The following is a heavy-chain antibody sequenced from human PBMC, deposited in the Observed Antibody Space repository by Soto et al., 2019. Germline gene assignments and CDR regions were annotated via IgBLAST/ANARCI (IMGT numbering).Heavy chain of an antibody. D-gene: IGHD3-10*01. V-gene: IGHV3-23*01. J-gene: IGHJ4*02. Sequence: GVLRVSCAAPGFTFSSYAMSWVRQGPGKGLEWVSAISGSGGSIYYADSVKGRFTISRDDSKNTLYLQMNSLRAEDTSVYYCAMVFAYCGQRTLVTASS. CDR1: GFTFSSYA. CDR3: AMVFAY. CDR2: ISGSGGSI.